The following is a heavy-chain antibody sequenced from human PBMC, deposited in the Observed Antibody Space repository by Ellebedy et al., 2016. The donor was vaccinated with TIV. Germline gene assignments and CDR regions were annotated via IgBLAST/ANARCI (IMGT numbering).Heavy chain of an antibody. CDR1: GYTFTNSQ. CDR3: ARVPGNWNDNKHFDY. CDR2: ISYNGGDT. J-gene: IGHJ4*02. Sequence: AASVKVSCKASGYTFTNSQIHWVRKAPGQGLEWMGYISYNGGDTNYAQKFQGRVTMTTDTSITTAYMDLSRLTSDDTAIYYCARVPGNWNDNKHFDYWGQGTLVTVSS. V-gene: IGHV1-2*02. D-gene: IGHD1-1*01.